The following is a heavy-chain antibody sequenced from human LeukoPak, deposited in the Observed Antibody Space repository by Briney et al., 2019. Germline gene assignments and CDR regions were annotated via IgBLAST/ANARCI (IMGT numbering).Heavy chain of an antibody. CDR3: AKDSKYQVLMNSYYGMDV. CDR1: GFTFSSYA. V-gene: IGHV3-30*04. J-gene: IGHJ6*02. Sequence: GGSLRLSCAASGFTFSSYAMHWVRQAPGKGLEWVAVISYDGSNKYYADSVKGRFTISRDNSKNTLYLQMNSLRAEDTAVYYCAKDSKYQVLMNSYYGMDVWGQGTTATVSS. D-gene: IGHD2-2*01. CDR2: ISYDGSNK.